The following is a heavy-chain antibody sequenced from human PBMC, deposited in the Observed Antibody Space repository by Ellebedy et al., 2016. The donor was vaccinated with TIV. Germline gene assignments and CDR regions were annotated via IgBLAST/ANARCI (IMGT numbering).Heavy chain of an antibody. J-gene: IGHJ5*02. D-gene: IGHD4-17*01. CDR1: GFSFRSYW. V-gene: IGHV3-7*01. CDR3: ARRGSYGDYAVQINSWLDP. CDR2: IYQDGSQM. Sequence: GGSLRLSCAASGFSFRSYWMTWVRQAPGKGLEWVANIYQDGSQMFYLDSVKGRFTVSRDNAKHSLYLQMNSLRAEDTAVYFCARRGSYGDYAVQINSWLDPWGQGTLVTVSP.